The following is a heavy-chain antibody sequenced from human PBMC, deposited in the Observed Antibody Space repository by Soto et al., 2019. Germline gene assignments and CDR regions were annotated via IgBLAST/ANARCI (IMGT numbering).Heavy chain of an antibody. Sequence: SETLSLTCTVSGGSIISYYWSWILQPPGKGLEWIGYIYYSGSTNYNPSLKSRVTISVDTSKNQFSLKLSSVTAADTAVYYCARLNDCWSGRQSLDVWGKGTTVTVSS. CDR1: GGSIISYY. V-gene: IGHV4-59*08. CDR3: ARLNDCWSGRQSLDV. D-gene: IGHD3-3*01. J-gene: IGHJ6*04. CDR2: IYYSGST.